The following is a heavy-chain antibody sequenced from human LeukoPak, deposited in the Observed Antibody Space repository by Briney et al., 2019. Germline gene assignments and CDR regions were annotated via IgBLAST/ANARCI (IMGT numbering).Heavy chain of an antibody. J-gene: IGHJ4*02. V-gene: IGHV3-53*01. CDR1: GFTFSSNY. CDR3: AKTIVYGSYFDY. D-gene: IGHD2-8*01. Sequence: GSLRLSCAASGFTFSSNYMSWVRQAPGKGLEWVSVIYSGGSTYYADSVKGRFTISRDNSKNTLYLQMNSLRAEDTAVYYCAKTIVYGSYFDYWGQGTLVTVSS. CDR2: IYSGGST.